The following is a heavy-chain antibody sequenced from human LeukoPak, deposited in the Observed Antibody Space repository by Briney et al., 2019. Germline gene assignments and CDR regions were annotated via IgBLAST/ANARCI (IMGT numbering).Heavy chain of an antibody. Sequence: SVKVSCKASGGTFSSYAISWVRQAPGHGLEWMGRIIPILGIANYAQKFQGRVTITADNSTSTAYMELSSLRSEDTAVYYCAIRPPVYYDSSGYYFFDYWGQGTLVTVSS. D-gene: IGHD3-22*01. CDR2: IIPILGIA. CDR3: AIRPPVYYDSSGYYFFDY. CDR1: GGTFSSYA. V-gene: IGHV1-69*04. J-gene: IGHJ4*02.